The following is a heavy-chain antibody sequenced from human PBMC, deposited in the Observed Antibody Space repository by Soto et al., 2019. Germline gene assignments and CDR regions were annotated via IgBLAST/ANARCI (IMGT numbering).Heavy chain of an antibody. CDR2: ISSSGSTI. CDR3: ASSYSSGWYNWFDP. J-gene: IGHJ5*02. D-gene: IGHD6-19*01. CDR1: GFTFSDYY. Sequence: GSLRLSCAASGFTFSDYYMSWIRQAPGKGLEWVSYISSSGSTIYYADSVKGRFTISRDNAKNSLYLQMNSLRAEDTAVYYCASSYSSGWYNWFDPWGQGTLVTV. V-gene: IGHV3-11*01.